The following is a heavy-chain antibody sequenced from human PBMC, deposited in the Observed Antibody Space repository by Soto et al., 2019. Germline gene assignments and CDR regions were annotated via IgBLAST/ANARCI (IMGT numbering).Heavy chain of an antibody. CDR2: IYSGGST. CDR3: ARDRNTVTTYYFDY. D-gene: IGHD4-17*01. J-gene: IGHJ4*02. Sequence: EVQLVESGGGLVQPGGSLRLSCAASGFTVSSNYMSWVRQAPGKGLEWVSVIYSGGSTYYADSVKGRFTISRDNSKHTVYLQMNSLRAEDTAVYYCARDRNTVTTYYFDYWGQGTLVTVSS. V-gene: IGHV3-66*01. CDR1: GFTVSSNY.